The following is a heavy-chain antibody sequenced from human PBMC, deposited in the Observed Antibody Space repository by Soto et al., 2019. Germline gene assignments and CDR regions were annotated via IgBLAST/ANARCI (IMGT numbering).Heavy chain of an antibody. J-gene: IGHJ1*01. V-gene: IGHV3-74*01. CDR3: ARVATQTYYYDSSGYWAGHFQH. Sequence: EVQLVESGGGLVQPGGPLRLSCAASGFTFSSYWMHWVRQAPGKGLVWVSRINSDGSSTSYADSVKGRFTISRDNAKNXQYXQXISLRAEDTAVYYCARVATQTYYYDSSGYWAGHFQHWGQGTLVTVSS. D-gene: IGHD3-22*01. CDR2: INSDGSST. CDR1: GFTFSSYW.